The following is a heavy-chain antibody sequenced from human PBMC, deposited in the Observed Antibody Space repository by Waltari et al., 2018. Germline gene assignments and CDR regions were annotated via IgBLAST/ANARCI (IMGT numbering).Heavy chain of an antibody. CDR2: ISGSGGST. V-gene: IGHV3-23*04. CDR3: AKLGGYYYDSSGYADAFDI. J-gene: IGHJ3*02. Sequence: EVQLVESGGGLVQPGGSLRLSCAASGFTFSSYAMSWVRQAPGKGLEWVSAISGSGGSTYYAESVKGRFTISRDNSKNTLYLQMNSLRAEDTAVYYCAKLGGYYYDSSGYADAFDIWGQGTMVTVSS. D-gene: IGHD3-22*01. CDR1: GFTFSSYA.